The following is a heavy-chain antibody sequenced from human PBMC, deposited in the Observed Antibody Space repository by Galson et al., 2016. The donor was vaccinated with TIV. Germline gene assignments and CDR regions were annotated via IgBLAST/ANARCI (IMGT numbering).Heavy chain of an antibody. Sequence: SVKVSCKASGYIFTNYYIHWVRQAPGQGLEWMGWINADSGGTIYAQKFQGRVAMTRDTSINTAYMELRRLISDDTAVYYCARVNWARAFDYWGQGTQVTVSS. J-gene: IGHJ4*02. D-gene: IGHD7-27*01. CDR2: INADSGGT. V-gene: IGHV1-2*02. CDR3: ARVNWARAFDY. CDR1: GYIFTNYY.